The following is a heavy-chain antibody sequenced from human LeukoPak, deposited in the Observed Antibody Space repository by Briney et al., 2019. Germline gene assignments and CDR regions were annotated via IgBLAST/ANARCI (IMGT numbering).Heavy chain of an antibody. V-gene: IGHV3-21*01. CDR1: GFTFSSYA. Sequence: GGSLRLSCAASGFTFSSYAMNWVRQAPGKGLEWISSISSVSTYIYYADSVKGRFTISRDNSKNTLYLQMNSLRAEDTAVYYCARVSYGSGSYFASAEYFQHWGQGTLVTVSS. D-gene: IGHD3-10*01. J-gene: IGHJ1*01. CDR2: ISSVSTYI. CDR3: ARVSYGSGSYFASAEYFQH.